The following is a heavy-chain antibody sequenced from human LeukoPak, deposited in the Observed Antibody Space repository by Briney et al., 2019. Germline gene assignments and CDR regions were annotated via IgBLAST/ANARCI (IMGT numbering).Heavy chain of an antibody. D-gene: IGHD6-13*01. CDR3: VGGIAAAADY. J-gene: IGHJ4*02. Sequence: PSETLSLTCTVSGGSISRYYWSWIRQPPGKGLEWIGYIYYSGSTNYNPSLKSRVTISVDTSKNQFSLKLTSVTAADTAVYYCVGGIAAAADYWGQGTLVTVSS. V-gene: IGHV4-59*01. CDR1: GGSISRYY. CDR2: IYYSGST.